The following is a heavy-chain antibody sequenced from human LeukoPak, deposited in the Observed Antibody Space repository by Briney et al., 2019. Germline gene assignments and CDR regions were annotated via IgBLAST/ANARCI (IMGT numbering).Heavy chain of an antibody. CDR1: GFTFSSYA. V-gene: IGHV3-23*01. D-gene: IGHD2-15*01. Sequence: GGSLRLSCAASGFTFSSYAMSWVRQAPGKGLEWVSAISGSGGSTYYADSVKGRFTISRDNSKNTLYLQMNSLRAEDTAMYYCVRDRGYCSGGTCYALWDYWGQGTLVTVSS. J-gene: IGHJ4*02. CDR2: ISGSGGST. CDR3: VRDRGYCSGGTCYALWDY.